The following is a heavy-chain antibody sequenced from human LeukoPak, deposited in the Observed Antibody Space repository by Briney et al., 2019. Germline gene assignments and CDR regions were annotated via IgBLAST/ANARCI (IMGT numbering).Heavy chain of an antibody. CDR1: GYTFTSYG. Sequence: GASVKVSCKASGYTFTSYGISWVRQAPGQGLEWMGGFDPEDGETIYAQKFQGRVTMTEDTSTDTAYMELSSLRSEDTAVYYCATDAVVPAARGWFDPWGQGTLVTVSS. D-gene: IGHD2-2*01. CDR3: ATDAVVPAARGWFDP. CDR2: FDPEDGET. J-gene: IGHJ5*02. V-gene: IGHV1-24*01.